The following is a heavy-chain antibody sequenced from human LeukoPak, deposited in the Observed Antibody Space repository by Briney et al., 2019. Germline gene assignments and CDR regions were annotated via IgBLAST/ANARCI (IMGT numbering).Heavy chain of an antibody. CDR1: GYTFTSYD. V-gene: IGHV1-69*04. D-gene: IGHD3-22*01. CDR3: ASQVDYYDSSGYFDY. Sequence: GASVKVSCKASGYTFTSYDINWVRQAPGQGLEWMGRIIPILGIANYAQKFQGRVTITADKSTSTAYMELSSLRSEDTAVYYCASQVDYYDSSGYFDYWGQGTLVTVSS. CDR2: IIPILGIA. J-gene: IGHJ4*02.